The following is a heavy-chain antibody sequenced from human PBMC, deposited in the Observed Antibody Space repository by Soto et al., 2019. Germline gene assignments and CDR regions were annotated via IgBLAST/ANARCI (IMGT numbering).Heavy chain of an antibody. Sequence: GGSLRLSCAASGFTFDDYAMHWVRQAPGKGLEWVSLISGDGGSTYYADSVKGRFTISRNNSKNFLYLQMNSLRTEDTALYYCAKDIDFWSGYYAFDIWGQGTMVTVSS. J-gene: IGHJ3*02. CDR1: GFTFDDYA. V-gene: IGHV3-43*02. D-gene: IGHD3-3*01. CDR3: AKDIDFWSGYYAFDI. CDR2: ISGDGGST.